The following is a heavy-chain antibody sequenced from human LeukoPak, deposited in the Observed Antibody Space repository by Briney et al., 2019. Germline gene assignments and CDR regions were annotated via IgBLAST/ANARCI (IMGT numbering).Heavy chain of an antibody. J-gene: IGHJ4*02. CDR1: GGSISSSSYY. V-gene: IGHV4-61*05. Sequence: SETLSLTCTVSGGSISSSSYYWGWIRQPPGKGLEWIGYIYYSGSTNYNPSLKSRVTISVDTSKNQFSLKLSSVTAADTAVYYCARLSGYSSGHYYSDYWGQGTLVTVSS. D-gene: IGHD3-22*01. CDR2: IYYSGST. CDR3: ARLSGYSSGHYYSDY.